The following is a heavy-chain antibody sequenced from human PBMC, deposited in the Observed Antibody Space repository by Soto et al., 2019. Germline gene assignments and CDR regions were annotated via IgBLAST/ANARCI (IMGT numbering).Heavy chain of an antibody. J-gene: IGHJ4*02. Sequence: VRSLRLSCTASGFTFSDYGMHWVRQAPGKGLEGVAVIWYDGSNKYYADSVKGRFTLSRDNSKNTLYLQMNGLRAEDTAVFYCARDPSHGSGTYLDYWGQGTLVTVSS. D-gene: IGHD3-10*01. V-gene: IGHV3-33*01. CDR1: GFTFSDYG. CDR3: ARDPSHGSGTYLDY. CDR2: IWYDGSNK.